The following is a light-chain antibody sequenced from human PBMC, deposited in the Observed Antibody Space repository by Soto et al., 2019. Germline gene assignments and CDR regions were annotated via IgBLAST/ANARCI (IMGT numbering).Light chain of an antibody. Sequence: QPVLTQSPSASASLGASIKITCTLTSGLKRYAIVWHQQQPENSHRYLMRIRSEGSKSKGDGFLNRSSASSSGAGRYCIISGLRSDDEAVYSCESWCSGFHVGFGGGT. CDR3: ESWCSGFHVG. CDR1: SGLKRYA. CDR2: IRSEGSK. J-gene: IGLJ2*01. V-gene: IGLV4-69*01.